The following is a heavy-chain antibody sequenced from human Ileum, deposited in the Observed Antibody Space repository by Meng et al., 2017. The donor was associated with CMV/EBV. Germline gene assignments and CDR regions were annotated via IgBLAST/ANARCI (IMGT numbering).Heavy chain of an antibody. CDR2: TYTGERT. D-gene: IGHD3-3*01. Sequence: GESLKISCAASGFSVSTKYMSWVRQAPGKGLEWVSVTYTGERTNYGGSVQGRFTVSRDTSNNTLYLQMNSLRAEDTAIYYCATHLNNFGVVAAIDYWGQGTLVTVSS. CDR3: ATHLNNFGVVAAIDY. CDR1: GFSVSTKY. J-gene: IGHJ4*02. V-gene: IGHV3-53*01.